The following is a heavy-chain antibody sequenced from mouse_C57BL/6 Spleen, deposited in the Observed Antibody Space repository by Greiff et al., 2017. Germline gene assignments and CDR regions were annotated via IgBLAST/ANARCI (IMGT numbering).Heavy chain of an antibody. J-gene: IGHJ4*01. CDR2: INPYNGGT. CDR3: ARWGYYDGYANYYAMDY. Sequence: VQLKQSGPVLVKPGASVKMSCKASGYTFTDYYMNWVKQSHGKSLEWIGVINPYNGGTSYNQKFKGKATLTVDKSSSTAYMELNSLTSEDSAVYYCARWGYYDGYANYYAMDYWGQGTSVTVSS. CDR1: GYTFTDYY. D-gene: IGHD2-3*01. V-gene: IGHV1-19*01.